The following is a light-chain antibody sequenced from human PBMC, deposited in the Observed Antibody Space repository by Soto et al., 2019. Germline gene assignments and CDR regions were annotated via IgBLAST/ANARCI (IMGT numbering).Light chain of an antibody. J-gene: IGLJ1*01. CDR1: SSDVGGYNY. CDR2: DVS. V-gene: IGLV2-14*01. CDR3: SSYTSSSSYV. Sequence: QYALTQPASVSGSPGQSITISCTGTSSDVGGYNYVSWYQQHPGKAPKLMIYDVSNRPSGVSNRLSGSKSGNTASLTISGLQAEDEADYYCSSYTSSSSYVFGTGTKLTVL.